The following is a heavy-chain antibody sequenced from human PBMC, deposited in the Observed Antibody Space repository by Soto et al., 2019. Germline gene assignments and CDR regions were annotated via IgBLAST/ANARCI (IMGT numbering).Heavy chain of an antibody. Sequence: QVQLVQSGPEVKKPGSSVKVSCKASGGTFSSHVFTWVRQAPGRGLEWMGGIIPMFGTANHAQKFQGRVTLIADESTNTAYWELSSLRSEDTAVYYCARGSRDCSGGTCFPLPTAEYFRHWGQGTLITVSS. V-gene: IGHV1-69*01. D-gene: IGHD2-15*01. CDR3: ARGSRDCSGGTCFPLPTAEYFRH. CDR2: IIPMFGTA. CDR1: GGTFSSHV. J-gene: IGHJ1*01.